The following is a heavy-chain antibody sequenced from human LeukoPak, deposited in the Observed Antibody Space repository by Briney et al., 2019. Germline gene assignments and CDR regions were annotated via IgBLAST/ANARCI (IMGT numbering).Heavy chain of an antibody. CDR2: INPNSGGT. CDR1: GYTFTGYY. J-gene: IGHJ6*03. CDR3: ARDVTIFGVVIRYMGYMDV. D-gene: IGHD3-3*01. Sequence: ASVKVSCKASGYTFTGYYMHWVRQAPGQGLEWMGWINPNSGGTNYAQKFQGRVTMTRDTSISTAYMELSRLRSDDTAVYYCARDVTIFGVVIRYMGYMDVWGKGTTVTVSS. V-gene: IGHV1-2*02.